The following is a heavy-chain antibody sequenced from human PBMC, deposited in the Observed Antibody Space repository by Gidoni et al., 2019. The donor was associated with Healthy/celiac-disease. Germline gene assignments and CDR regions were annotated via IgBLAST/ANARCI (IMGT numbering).Heavy chain of an antibody. CDR2: ISAYNGNT. CDR3: ARHLQVLEWFFGGDY. CDR1: GYTFNSDG. V-gene: IGHV1-18*01. Sequence: QVQLGQSGAEVKKTGASVKVSCKASGYTFNSDGISWVRQAPGQGLEWIGWISAYNGNTNYAQKLQGRVTMTTDTSTSTAYMELRSLRSDDTAVYSCARHLQVLEWFFGGDYWGQGTLVTVSS. D-gene: IGHD3-3*01. J-gene: IGHJ4*02.